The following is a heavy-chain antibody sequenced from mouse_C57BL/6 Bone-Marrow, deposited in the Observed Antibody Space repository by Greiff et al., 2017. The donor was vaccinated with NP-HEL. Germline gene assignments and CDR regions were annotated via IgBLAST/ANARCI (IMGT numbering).Heavy chain of an antibody. CDR1: GYTFTNYW. CDR3: LLYGSPFYYFDY. J-gene: IGHJ2*01. CDR2: IYPGGGYT. D-gene: IGHD1-1*01. V-gene: IGHV1-63*01. Sequence: VKLVESGAELVRPGTSVKMSCKASGYTFTNYWIGWAKQRPGHGLEWIGDIYPGGGYTNYNEKFKGKATLTADKSSSTAYMQFSSLTSEDSAIYYCLLYGSPFYYFDYWGQGTTLTVSS.